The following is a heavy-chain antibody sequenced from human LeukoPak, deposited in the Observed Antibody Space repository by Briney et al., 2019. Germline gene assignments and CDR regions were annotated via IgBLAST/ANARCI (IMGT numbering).Heavy chain of an antibody. J-gene: IGHJ3*02. V-gene: IGHV1-8*01. CDR1: EYTFTSYD. D-gene: IGHD6-19*01. CDR3: TYSSGWYGDAFDI. Sequence: ASVKVSCKASEYTFTSYDINWVRQATGQGLEWMGWMNPNSGNTGYAQKFQGRVTMTRNTSISTAYMELSSLRSEDTAVYYCTYSSGWYGDAFDIWGQGTMVTVSS. CDR2: MNPNSGNT.